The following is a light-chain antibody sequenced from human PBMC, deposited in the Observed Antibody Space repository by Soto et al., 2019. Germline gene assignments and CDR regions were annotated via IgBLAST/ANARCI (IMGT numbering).Light chain of an antibody. J-gene: IGKJ1*01. Sequence: EIVLTQSPGTLFVSPGERATLSCRASQSVSNNYLAWYQQKPGQAPRLLIYGASNRATGIPDRFSVSGSGTDFTLSISRMQPEDFAVDDCQQYGSSGTFGQGTKVDIK. CDR2: GAS. CDR1: QSVSNNY. CDR3: QQYGSSGT. V-gene: IGKV3-20*01.